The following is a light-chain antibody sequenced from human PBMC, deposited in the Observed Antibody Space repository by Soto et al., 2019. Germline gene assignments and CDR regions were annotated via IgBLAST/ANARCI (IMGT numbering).Light chain of an antibody. Sequence: DIQMTQSPTSLSASVGDRVTITCRASQGIRNFVAWYQQKPGKAPKLLIYAASTLQSGVPPRFSGSGSGTDFTLSINSLQAEDVATYSCQKYSSVPVFGPGTKVEIK. CDR3: QKYSSVPV. CDR1: QGIRNF. V-gene: IGKV1-27*01. CDR2: AAS. J-gene: IGKJ3*01.